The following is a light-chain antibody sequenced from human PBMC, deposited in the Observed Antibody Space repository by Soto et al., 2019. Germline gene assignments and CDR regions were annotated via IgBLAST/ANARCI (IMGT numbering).Light chain of an antibody. CDR1: IDDVGAYNY. Sequence: QSVLTQPASVSGSPGQSITISCTGTIDDVGAYNYVSWYQQRPGSAPQLILYDVNNRPSGASHRFSGSKSVHTAYLTISGLQSVFFTIYHCTSITSIYSLVFGTRTNVTV. V-gene: IGLV2-14*03. CDR3: TSITSIYSLV. J-gene: IGLJ1*01. CDR2: DVN.